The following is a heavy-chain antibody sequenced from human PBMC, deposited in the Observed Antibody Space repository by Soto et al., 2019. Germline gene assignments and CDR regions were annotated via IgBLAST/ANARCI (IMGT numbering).Heavy chain of an antibody. V-gene: IGHV1-8*01. CDR3: ARGRASGSYYLLDY. J-gene: IGHJ4*02. CDR2: INPNSGNI. Sequence: ASVKVSCKASGDTFTTYDTNWVRQATGHGLEWVGWINPNSGNIGYAQRFQGRVTMTRDTAIRTAYMEVSSLRSDDTAVYYCARGRASGSYYLLDYWGQGTLVTVSS. D-gene: IGHD3-10*01. CDR1: GDTFTTYD.